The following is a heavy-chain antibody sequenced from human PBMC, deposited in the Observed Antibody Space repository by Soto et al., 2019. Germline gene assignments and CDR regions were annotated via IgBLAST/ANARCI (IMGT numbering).Heavy chain of an antibody. V-gene: IGHV1-2*02. CDR1: GYTFTNYY. CDR3: ARVPGHKNSRGDY. D-gene: IGHD1-7*01. CDR2: INPNSGDT. Sequence: ASVKVSCKASGYTFTNYYIHWVRRAPGQGLEWMGFINPNSGDTHYAQKFRGRVTMTRDTSTNTVNMDLTSLTSDDTAIYYCARVPGHKNSRGDYWGQGTPVTVSS. J-gene: IGHJ4*02.